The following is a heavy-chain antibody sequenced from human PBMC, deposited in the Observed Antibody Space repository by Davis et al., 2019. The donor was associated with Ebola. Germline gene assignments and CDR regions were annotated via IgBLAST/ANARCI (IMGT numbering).Heavy chain of an antibody. D-gene: IGHD5-24*01. CDR2: INHSGST. J-gene: IGHJ3*02. V-gene: IGHV4-39*07. CDR1: GGSISSSSYY. CDR3: ARPPNPGRDGYNEGVFDM. Sequence: PSETLSLTCTVSGGSISSSSYYWSWIRQPPGKGLEWIGEINHSGSTNYNPSLKSRVTISVDTSKNQFSLKLTSVTAADTAVYYCARPPNPGRDGYNEGVFDMWGQGTLVTVSS.